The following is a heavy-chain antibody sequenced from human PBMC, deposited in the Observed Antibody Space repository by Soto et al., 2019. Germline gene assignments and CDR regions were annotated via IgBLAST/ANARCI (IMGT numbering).Heavy chain of an antibody. CDR2: INSDGSST. D-gene: IGHD2-21*02. J-gene: IGHJ4*02. CDR3: ARVPAYCGGDCYSDYFDY. V-gene: IGHV3-74*01. CDR1: GFTFSSYW. Sequence: GGSLRLSCAASGFTFSSYWMHWVRQAPGKGLVWVSRINSDGSSTSYADSVKGRFTISRDNANNTLYLQMNSLRAEDTAVYYCARVPAYCGGDCYSDYFDYWGQGTLVTVSS.